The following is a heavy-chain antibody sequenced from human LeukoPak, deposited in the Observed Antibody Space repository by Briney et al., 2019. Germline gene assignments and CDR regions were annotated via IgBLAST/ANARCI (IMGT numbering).Heavy chain of an antibody. CDR2: IYYSGST. D-gene: IGHD3-16*01. J-gene: IGHJ4*02. Sequence: SETLSLTCTVSGGSISSYYWSWIRQPPGKGLEWIGYIYYSGSTNYNPSLKSRVTISVDTSKNQFSLKLSSVTAADTAVYYCAKVLRVWESSGLFDYWGQGTLVTVSS. V-gene: IGHV4-59*01. CDR3: AKVLRVWESSGLFDY. CDR1: GGSISSYY.